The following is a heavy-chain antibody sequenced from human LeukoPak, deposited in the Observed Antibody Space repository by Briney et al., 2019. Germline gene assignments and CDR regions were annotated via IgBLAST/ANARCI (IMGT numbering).Heavy chain of an antibody. CDR3: ARDGMNDFWSGSGGCAFDI. Sequence: PGGSLRLSCAASGFTFSDYYMSWIRQAPGKGLEWVSYISSSGSTIYYADSVKGRFTISRDNAKNSLYLQMNSLRAEDTAVYYCARDGMNDFWSGSGGCAFDIWGQGTMVTVSS. CDR2: ISSSGSTI. D-gene: IGHD3-3*01. V-gene: IGHV3-11*01. CDR1: GFTFSDYY. J-gene: IGHJ3*02.